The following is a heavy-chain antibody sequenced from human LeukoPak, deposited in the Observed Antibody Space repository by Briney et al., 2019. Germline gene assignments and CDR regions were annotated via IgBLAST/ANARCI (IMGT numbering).Heavy chain of an antibody. CDR2: ISSSSSTI. V-gene: IGHV3-48*01. D-gene: IGHD3-22*01. CDR1: GFTFSSYS. J-gene: IGHJ5*02. Sequence: GGSLRLSCAASGFTFSSYSMNWVRQAPGKGLEWVSYISSSSSTIYYADSVKGRFTISRDNAKNSLYLQMNSLRAEDTAVYYCARVAAGNSSRFKGFDPWGQGTLVTVSS. CDR3: ARVAAGNSSRFKGFDP.